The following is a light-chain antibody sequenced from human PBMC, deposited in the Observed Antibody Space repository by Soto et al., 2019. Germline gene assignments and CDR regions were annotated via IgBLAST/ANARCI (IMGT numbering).Light chain of an antibody. CDR2: AAS. CDR3: QQTNIFPYT. J-gene: IGKJ2*01. CDR1: QGISSW. Sequence: DIQMTQSPSSVSASVGDRVTFTCRASQGISSWLAWYQQKPGKAPKLLIYAASTLQGAVPSRFSGRGSGTDFSLTISSLQPEDFATYYCQQTNIFPYTLGQGTKVDSK. V-gene: IGKV1D-12*01.